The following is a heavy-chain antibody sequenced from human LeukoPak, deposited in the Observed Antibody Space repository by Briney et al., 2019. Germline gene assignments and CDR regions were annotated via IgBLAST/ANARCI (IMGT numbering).Heavy chain of an antibody. D-gene: IGHD1-26*01. J-gene: IGHJ4*02. Sequence: GGSLRLSCAASGFTFSNYGMHWVRQVPGKGLEWVALISYGGSNEYYARSVKGRFTISRDNAMNLLYLQMNSLRAEDTAVYYCGRHGDGATIEYWGQGTLVTVSS. CDR1: GFTFSNYG. CDR2: ISYGGSNE. CDR3: GRHGDGATIEY. V-gene: IGHV3-30*03.